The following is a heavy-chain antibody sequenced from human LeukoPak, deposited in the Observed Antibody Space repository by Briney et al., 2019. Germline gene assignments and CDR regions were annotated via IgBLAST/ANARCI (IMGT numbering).Heavy chain of an antibody. CDR2: IRNDGSHK. J-gene: IGHJ4*02. V-gene: IGHV3-30*02. Sequence: GGSLRLSCAASGFTFSSYGMHWVRQGPGKGLEWVAFIRNDGSHKYYADSVKGRFTISRDNSKNTLYLQMNSLRDDDTAVYYCAKAGGSSWDPFDYWGQGTLVTVSS. CDR3: AKAGGSSWDPFDY. CDR1: GFTFSSYG. D-gene: IGHD6-13*01.